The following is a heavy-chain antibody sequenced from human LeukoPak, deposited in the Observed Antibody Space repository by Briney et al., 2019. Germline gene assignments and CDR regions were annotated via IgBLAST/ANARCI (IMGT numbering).Heavy chain of an antibody. Sequence: GGSLRLSCAASGFTLSSYWMHWVRHAPGKGLVWVSRINSDGSSTSYADSVKGRFTISRDNAKNTLYLQMNGLRAEDTAVYYCARDNDPYYYDSSGYLDYWGQGTLVTVSS. CDR3: ARDNDPYYYDSSGYLDY. CDR1: GFTLSSYW. CDR2: INSDGSST. V-gene: IGHV3-74*01. J-gene: IGHJ4*02. D-gene: IGHD3-22*01.